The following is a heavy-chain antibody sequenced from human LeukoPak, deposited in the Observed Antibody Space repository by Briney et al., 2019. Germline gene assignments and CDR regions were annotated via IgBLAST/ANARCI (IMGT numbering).Heavy chain of an antibody. CDR2: FSASDGRT. CDR1: GFTFSTYS. Sequence: PGGSLRLSCAASGFTFSTYSMSWVRQAPGRGLEWVSTFSASDGRTFYADSVRGRFTISRDNSKNTLYLQMNSLRAEDTAVYYCARGRDSEYYFDYWGQGTLVTVSS. CDR3: ARGRDSEYYFDY. J-gene: IGHJ4*02. V-gene: IGHV3-23*01. D-gene: IGHD1-26*01.